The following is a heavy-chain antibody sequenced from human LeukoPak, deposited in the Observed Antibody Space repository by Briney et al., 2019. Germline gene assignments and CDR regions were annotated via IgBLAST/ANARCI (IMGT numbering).Heavy chain of an antibody. Sequence: PGGSLKLSCAASGYSFRIYWMSWVRQAPGKGLECVGNINEDGSEKYYVDSVKGRFTISRDNAENSLFLQMNSLRAEDTAVYYRARVHEGVYAWGQGTLVTVSS. D-gene: IGHD5/OR15-5a*01. V-gene: IGHV3-7*01. CDR2: INEDGSEK. CDR1: GYSFRIYW. J-gene: IGHJ5*02. CDR3: ARVHEGVYA.